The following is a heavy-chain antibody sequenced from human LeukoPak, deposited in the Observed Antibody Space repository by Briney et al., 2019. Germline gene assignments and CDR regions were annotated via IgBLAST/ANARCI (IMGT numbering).Heavy chain of an antibody. CDR2: IYGGGST. V-gene: IGHV3-53*01. D-gene: IGHD6-19*01. J-gene: IGHJ4*02. CDR3: ASWPGGWYGEDS. Sequence: GGSLRLSCEASGFTVSSNYMSWVRQAPGKGLEWVSVIYGGGSTYYADSVKGRFTISRDTSKNTLYLQMNSLRAEDTAVYYCASWPGGWYGEDSWGQGTLVTVSS. CDR1: GFTVSSNY.